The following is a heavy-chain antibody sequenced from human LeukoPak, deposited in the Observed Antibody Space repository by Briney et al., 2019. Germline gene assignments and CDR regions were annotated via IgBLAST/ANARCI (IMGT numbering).Heavy chain of an antibody. Sequence: GGSLRLSCAASGFTFSSYAMSWVRQAPGKALEWVSAISGSGGSTYYADSVKGRFTISRDNSKNTLYLQMNSLRAEDTAVYYCAKDRGCSTSCYGEPDDAFDIWGQGTMVTVSS. CDR2: ISGSGGST. D-gene: IGHD2-2*01. CDR1: GFTFSSYA. CDR3: AKDRGCSTSCYGEPDDAFDI. J-gene: IGHJ3*02. V-gene: IGHV3-23*01.